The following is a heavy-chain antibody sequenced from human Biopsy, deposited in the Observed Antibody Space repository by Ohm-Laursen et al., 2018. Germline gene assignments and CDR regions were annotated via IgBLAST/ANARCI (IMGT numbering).Heavy chain of an antibody. V-gene: IGHV4-4*07. CDR1: GGSLSSYS. D-gene: IGHD1-14*01. J-gene: IGHJ5*02. CDR2: IYTSGIT. Sequence: SETLSLTCTVSGGSLSSYSWSWIRQPAGKGLEWIGQIYTSGITNYNPSLKSRVTMSVDTSKNKFSLRVSSVTAEDTAVYYCARDRDRRGWFDPWGQGTLVTVSS. CDR3: ARDRDRRGWFDP.